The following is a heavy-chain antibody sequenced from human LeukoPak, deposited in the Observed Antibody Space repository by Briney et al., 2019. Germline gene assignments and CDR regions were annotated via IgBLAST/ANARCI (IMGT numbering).Heavy chain of an antibody. CDR3: AKDRDSYGYRGWFDP. Sequence: GGSLRLSCAASGFTFSNYGMSWVRQVPGKGPEWVSTISESGGRTYYADSVKGRFTISRDNSKNTLYLQMSSLRVEDTAVYYCAKDRDSYGYRGWFDPWGQGTLVTVSS. J-gene: IGHJ5*02. CDR2: ISESGGRT. V-gene: IGHV3-23*01. CDR1: GFTFSNYG. D-gene: IGHD5-18*01.